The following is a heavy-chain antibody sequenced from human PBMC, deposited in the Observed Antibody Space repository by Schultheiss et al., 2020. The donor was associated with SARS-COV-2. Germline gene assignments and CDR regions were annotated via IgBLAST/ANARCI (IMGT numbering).Heavy chain of an antibody. J-gene: IGHJ4*02. V-gene: IGHV1-69*13. Sequence: SVKVSCKASGDTFNAYVISWVRQAPGQGLEWMGGIIPIFGTANYAQKFQGRVTITADESTSTAYMELSSLRSEDTAVYYCATHVPRPSYDFWSGPFDYWGQGTLVTVSS. CDR2: IIPIFGTA. D-gene: IGHD3-3*01. CDR1: GDTFNAYV. CDR3: ATHVPRPSYDFWSGPFDY.